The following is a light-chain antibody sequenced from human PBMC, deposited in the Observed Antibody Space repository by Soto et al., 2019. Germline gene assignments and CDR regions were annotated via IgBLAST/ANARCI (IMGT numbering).Light chain of an antibody. J-gene: IGKJ1*01. Sequence: EIVLTQSPGTLSLSPGERATLSCWASQSVSSSYLAWYQQKPGQTPKVLIYRASTRATGIPDRFSGSGSGTDFTLTISRLEPEDFAVYYCQQYGSSPPVTFGQGTKVDI. CDR3: QQYGSSPPVT. CDR2: RAS. V-gene: IGKV3-20*01. CDR1: QSVSSSY.